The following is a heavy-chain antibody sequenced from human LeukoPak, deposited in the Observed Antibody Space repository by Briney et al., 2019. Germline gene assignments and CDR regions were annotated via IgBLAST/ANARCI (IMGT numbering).Heavy chain of an antibody. J-gene: IGHJ6*04. Sequence: GGSLRLSCADSEFTLSTFWVHWVRQAPGKALEWVSRINPEETTTTYADSVKGRFTISRDNAKNTVSLQMDSLRAEDTAVYYCARDLHGPRDVWGKGTTVTVSS. CDR3: ARDLHGPRDV. D-gene: IGHD2-8*01. CDR2: INPEETTT. V-gene: IGHV3-74*01. CDR1: EFTLSTFW.